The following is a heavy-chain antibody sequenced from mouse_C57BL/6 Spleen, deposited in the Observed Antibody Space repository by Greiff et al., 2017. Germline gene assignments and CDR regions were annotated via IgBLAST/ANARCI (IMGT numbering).Heavy chain of an antibody. D-gene: IGHD2-4*01. CDR2: ISSGSSTI. CDR3: AGHDYDYFDY. J-gene: IGHJ2*01. CDR1: GFTFSDYG. Sequence: EVKLVESGGGLVKPGGSLKLSCAASGFTFSDYGMHWVRQAPEKGLEWVAYISSGSSTIYYADTVKGRFTISRDNAKNTLFLQMTSLRSEDTAMYYCAGHDYDYFDYWGQGTTLTVSS. V-gene: IGHV5-17*01.